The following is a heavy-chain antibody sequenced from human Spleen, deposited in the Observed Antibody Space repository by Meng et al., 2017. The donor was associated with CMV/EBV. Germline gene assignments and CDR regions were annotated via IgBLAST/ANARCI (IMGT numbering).Heavy chain of an antibody. Sequence: SETLSLTCAVYGGSFSGYYWSWIRQPPGKGLEWIGEINHSGSTNYNPSLKSRVTISVDTSKNQFSLKLSSVTAADTAVYYCAKVSCSSTSCYKGAFDIWGQGTMVTVSS. J-gene: IGHJ3*02. CDR1: GGSFSGYY. V-gene: IGHV4-34*01. CDR3: AKVSCSSTSCYKGAFDI. CDR2: INHSGST. D-gene: IGHD2-2*02.